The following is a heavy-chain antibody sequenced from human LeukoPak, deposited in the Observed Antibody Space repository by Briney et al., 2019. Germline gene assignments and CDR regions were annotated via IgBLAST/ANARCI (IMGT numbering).Heavy chain of an antibody. CDR2: IIPIFGTA. CDR3: ARTNILTGYYRPKPHYYGMDV. D-gene: IGHD3-9*01. CDR1: GGTFSSYA. Sequence: GASVKVSCKASGGTFSSYAISWVRQAPGQGLEWMGGIIPIFGTANYAQKFQGRVTITADESTSTAYTELSSLRSEDTAVYYCARTNILTGYYRPKPHYYGMDVWGQGTTVTVSS. V-gene: IGHV1-69*13. J-gene: IGHJ6*02.